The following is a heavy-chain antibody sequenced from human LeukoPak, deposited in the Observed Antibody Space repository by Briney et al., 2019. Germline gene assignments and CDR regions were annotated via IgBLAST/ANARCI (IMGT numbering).Heavy chain of an antibody. Sequence: GRSLRLSCTVSGFTFTDHAMHWVRQAPGQGLEWVAAISWNSGDIGYAGAVKGRFTISRDNAKNSLYLQMNSLRTEDTALYYCAKDVLRRGAGWDGFDIWGQGTLVTVSS. J-gene: IGHJ3*02. D-gene: IGHD2-8*01. CDR3: AKDVLRRGAGWDGFDI. CDR1: GFTFTDHA. V-gene: IGHV3-9*01. CDR2: ISWNSGDI.